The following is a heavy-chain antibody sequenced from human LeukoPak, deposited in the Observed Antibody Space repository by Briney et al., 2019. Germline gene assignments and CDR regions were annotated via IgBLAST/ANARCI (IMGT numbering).Heavy chain of an antibody. V-gene: IGHV4-34*01. D-gene: IGHD2-2*01. CDR3: ARGSSYCSSTSCYAWYFDY. J-gene: IGHJ4*02. Sequence: SETLSLTCAVYGGSFSGYYWSWIRQPPGKGLEWIGEIKHSGSTNYNPSLKSRVTISVDTSKNQFSLKLSSVTAADTAVYYCARGSSYCSSTSCYAWYFDYWGQGTLVTVSS. CDR1: GGSFSGYY. CDR2: IKHSGST.